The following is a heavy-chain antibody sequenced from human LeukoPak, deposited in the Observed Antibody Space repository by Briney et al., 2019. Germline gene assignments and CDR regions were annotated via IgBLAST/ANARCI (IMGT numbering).Heavy chain of an antibody. J-gene: IGHJ6*02. V-gene: IGHV1-3*01. Sequence: ASVTVSCKASGYTFTSYGMHWVRQAPGQRLEWMGWINAGTGSTKFSQKFQGRVTITRDTSASTAYMELSSLRSEDTAVYYCARPIRDCSSVSCGMDVWGQGTTVTVSS. CDR1: GYTFTSYG. CDR3: ARPIRDCSSVSCGMDV. CDR2: INAGTGST. D-gene: IGHD2-2*01.